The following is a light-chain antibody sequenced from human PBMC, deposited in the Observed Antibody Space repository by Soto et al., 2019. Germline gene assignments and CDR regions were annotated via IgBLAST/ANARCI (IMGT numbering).Light chain of an antibody. CDR2: AAS. Sequence: AIRMTQSPSSLSASIGDRVTITCRASHVVSNYLAWYQQKPGKAPKALIYAASFLQSGVPSRFSGSGSGTDFSLTISFLQSEDFATYYCQHYYIYPYTFGQGTTLQMK. CDR1: HVVSNY. V-gene: IGKV1-8*01. CDR3: QHYYIYPYT. J-gene: IGKJ2*01.